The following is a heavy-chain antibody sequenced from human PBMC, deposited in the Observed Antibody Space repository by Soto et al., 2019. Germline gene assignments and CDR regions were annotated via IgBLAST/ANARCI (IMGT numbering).Heavy chain of an antibody. J-gene: IGHJ5*02. CDR2: INPSGGST. CDR3: ARDQDGSGSYYFNWFDP. V-gene: IGHV1-46*01. D-gene: IGHD3-10*01. CDR1: GYTFSRYY. Sequence: QVQLVQSGAEVKKLGASVKVSCKASGYTFSRYYMHWVRLAPGQGLEWMGIINPSGGSTSYAQKFQGRVTLTRDTSTSTAYMELSSLKSEDTAVYYCARDQDGSGSYYFNWFDPWGQGTLVTVSS.